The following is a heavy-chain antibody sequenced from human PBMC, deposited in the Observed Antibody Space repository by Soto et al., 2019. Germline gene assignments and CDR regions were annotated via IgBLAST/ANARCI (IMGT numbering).Heavy chain of an antibody. CDR2: IFYSGST. Sequence: PSETLSLTGTVSGGSISSTSYYWGWVRQPPGKGLEWIGGIFYSGSTYYNPSLKSRVTISVDTSKNQFSLKLSSVTAADTAVYYCARMGLDDTLTGYYFDHWGQGSLVTVSS. J-gene: IGHJ4*02. D-gene: IGHD3-9*01. CDR1: GGSISSTSYY. CDR3: ARMGLDDTLTGYYFDH. V-gene: IGHV4-39*01.